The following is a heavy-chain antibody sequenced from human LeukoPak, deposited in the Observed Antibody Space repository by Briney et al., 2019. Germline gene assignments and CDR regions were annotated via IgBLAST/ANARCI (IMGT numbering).Heavy chain of an antibody. J-gene: IGHJ4*02. CDR2: INPNSGGT. V-gene: IGHV1-2*02. CDR3: ARGHMYYYDSSGYFPSFFDY. D-gene: IGHD3-22*01. CDR1: GYTFTGYY. Sequence: ASVKVSCKASGYTFTGYYMHWVRQAPGQGLEWMGWINPNSGGTNYAQKFQGRVTMTRDTSISTAYMELSRLRSDDTAVYYCARGHMYYYDSSGYFPSFFDYWGQGTLVTVSS.